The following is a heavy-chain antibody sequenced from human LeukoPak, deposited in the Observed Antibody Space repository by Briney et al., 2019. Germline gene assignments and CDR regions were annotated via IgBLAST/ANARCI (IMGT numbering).Heavy chain of an antibody. D-gene: IGHD2-15*01. CDR1: GFTFSTYV. CDR2: ISGSGDNT. J-gene: IGHJ6*03. CDR3: ATYCSGGSCDYNYYYYMDV. Sequence: LPGGSLRLSCAASGFTFSTYVMSWVRQAPGKGLEWVSGISGSGDNTYYADSVKGRFTVSRDNSKNTLYLQMNSLRAEDTAVYYCATYCSGGSCDYNYYYYMDVWGKGTTVTVSS. V-gene: IGHV3-23*01.